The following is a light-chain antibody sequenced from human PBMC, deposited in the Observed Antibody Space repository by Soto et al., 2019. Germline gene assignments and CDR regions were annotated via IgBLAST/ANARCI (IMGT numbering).Light chain of an antibody. V-gene: IGKV1-5*03. CDR2: KAS. Sequence: DIQMTQSPSTLSASVGDGVTITCRASQSISSWLAWYQQKPGKAPKLLIYKASSLEGGVPSRFSGSGSGTDFTLTISSLQPDDFATYYCQQYHSYSLTFGGGTKVDIK. J-gene: IGKJ4*01. CDR3: QQYHSYSLT. CDR1: QSISSW.